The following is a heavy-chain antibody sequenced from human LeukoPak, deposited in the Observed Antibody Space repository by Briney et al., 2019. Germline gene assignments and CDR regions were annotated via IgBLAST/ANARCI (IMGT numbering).Heavy chain of an antibody. Sequence: PGGSLRLSCAASGFTFSDYYMSWIRQAPGKGLEWVSYISSSGSTIYYADSVKGRFTISRDNAKNSLYLQMNSLRAEDTAVYYCARFYGSKGSIAAAGTGMDYWGQGTLVTVSS. J-gene: IGHJ4*02. CDR2: ISSSGSTI. CDR3: ARFYGSKGSIAAAGTGMDY. D-gene: IGHD6-13*01. CDR1: GFTFSDYY. V-gene: IGHV3-11*01.